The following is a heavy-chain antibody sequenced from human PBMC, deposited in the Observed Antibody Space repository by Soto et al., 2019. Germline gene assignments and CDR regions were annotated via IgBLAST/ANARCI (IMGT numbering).Heavy chain of an antibody. CDR1: GGSISSYY. CDR3: ARAFVTLNYYDSHLYFDY. CDR2: IYYSGST. D-gene: IGHD3-22*01. Sequence: SETLSLTCTVSGGSISSYYWSWIRQPPGKGLEWIGYIYYSGSTNYNPSLKSRVTISVDTSKNQFSLKLSSVTAADTAVYYCARAFVTLNYYDSHLYFDYWGQGTLVTVSS. V-gene: IGHV4-59*01. J-gene: IGHJ4*02.